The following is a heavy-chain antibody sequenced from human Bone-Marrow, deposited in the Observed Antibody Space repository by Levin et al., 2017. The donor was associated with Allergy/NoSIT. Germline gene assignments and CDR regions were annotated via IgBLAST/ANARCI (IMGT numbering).Heavy chain of an antibody. V-gene: IGHV4-30-2*06. J-gene: IGHJ3*01. D-gene: IGHD5/OR15-5a*01. Sequence: SETLSLTCAVSGGSFSAGGYSWSWIRQSPGKGLEWIGCFHHSGRTFYNPSLKSRVTISADSSKNHFSLNLISLTAADTAVYYCAGLYDGFDVWGQGTMVTVSS. CDR1: GGSFSAGGYS. CDR2: FHHSGRT. CDR3: AGLYDGFDV.